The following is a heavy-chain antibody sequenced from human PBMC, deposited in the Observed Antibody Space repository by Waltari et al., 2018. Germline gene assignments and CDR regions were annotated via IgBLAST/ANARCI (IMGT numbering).Heavy chain of an antibody. CDR3: ARELAAGGATGY. CDR2: IYYTGNA. V-gene: IGHV4-39*02. J-gene: IGHJ4*02. D-gene: IGHD1-26*01. Sequence: QLQLQESGPGLVKPSETLSLTCTVSGGSVSTATNYLAWIRQPPGKGLEWIGTIYYTGNAYYNPSLKSRTTMSVDTSRNQFSLKLTSVTAADTAVYYCARELAAGGATGYWGQGTLVTVSS. CDR1: GGSVSTATNY.